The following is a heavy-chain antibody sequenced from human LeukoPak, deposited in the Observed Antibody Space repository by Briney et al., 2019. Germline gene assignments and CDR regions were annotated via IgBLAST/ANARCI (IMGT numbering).Heavy chain of an antibody. Sequence: GASVKVSCKASGGTFSSYAINWVRQAPGQGLGWMGGIIPMFGTANYAQKFQGRVTITADKSTSTAYMELSSLRSEDTAVYYCAYGVVTYYYYLDVWGKGTTVTISS. CDR2: IIPMFGTA. V-gene: IGHV1-69*06. D-gene: IGHD3-3*01. CDR3: AYGVVTYYYYLDV. J-gene: IGHJ6*03. CDR1: GGTFSSYA.